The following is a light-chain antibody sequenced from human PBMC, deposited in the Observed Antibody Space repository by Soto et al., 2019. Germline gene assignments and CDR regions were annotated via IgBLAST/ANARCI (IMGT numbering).Light chain of an antibody. Sequence: ETVLTQSPATLSSFTGDRVALSGRASQAVNTRLAWYQHKPGQAPRLLIYLASHRAAGVPARFSGSGSGTDFTLTISRLEPEDFAVYYCQQYGSSGTFGQGTKVDI. CDR1: QAVNTR. CDR2: LAS. CDR3: QQYGSSGT. J-gene: IGKJ1*01. V-gene: IGKV3-20*01.